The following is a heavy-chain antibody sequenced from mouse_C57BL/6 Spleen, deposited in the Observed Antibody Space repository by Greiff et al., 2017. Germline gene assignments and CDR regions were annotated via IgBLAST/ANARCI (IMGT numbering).Heavy chain of an antibody. D-gene: IGHD2-5*01. CDR1: GYTFTSYG. Sequence: QVQLQQSGAELARPGASVKLSCKASGYTFTSYGISWVKQRTGQGLEWIGEIYPRSGNTYYNEKFKGKATLTADKSSSTAYMELRSLTSEDSAVYFCARNSNYLYWYFDVWGTGTTVTVSS. CDR3: ARNSNYLYWYFDV. J-gene: IGHJ1*03. V-gene: IGHV1-81*01. CDR2: IYPRSGNT.